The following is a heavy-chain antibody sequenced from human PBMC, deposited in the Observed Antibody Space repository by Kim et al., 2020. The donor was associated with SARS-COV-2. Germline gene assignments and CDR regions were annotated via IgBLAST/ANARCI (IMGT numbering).Heavy chain of an antibody. D-gene: IGHD2-2*01. Sequence: GGSLRLSCAASGFTFSSYAMHWVRQAPGKGLEWVAVISYDGSNKYYADSVKGRFTISRDNSKNTLYLQMNSLRAEDTAVYYCARPSRAVVVVPAALDYWGQGTLVTVSS. CDR3: ARPSRAVVVVPAALDY. V-gene: IGHV3-30*04. CDR2: ISYDGSNK. J-gene: IGHJ4*02. CDR1: GFTFSSYA.